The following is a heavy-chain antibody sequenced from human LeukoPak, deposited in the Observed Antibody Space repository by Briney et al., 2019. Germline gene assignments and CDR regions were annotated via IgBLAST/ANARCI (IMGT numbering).Heavy chain of an antibody. D-gene: IGHD4-17*01. J-gene: IGHJ4*02. CDR3: AKDLVYDYGDYGGRGFFDY. CDR2: ISGSGGST. V-gene: IGHV3-23*01. CDR1: GFTSSSYA. Sequence: GGSLRLSCAASGFTSSSYAMSWVRQAPGKGLEWVSAISGSGGSTYYADSVKGRFTISRDNSKNTLYLQMNSLRAEDTGVYYCAKDLVYDYGDYGGRGFFDYWGQGTLVTVSS.